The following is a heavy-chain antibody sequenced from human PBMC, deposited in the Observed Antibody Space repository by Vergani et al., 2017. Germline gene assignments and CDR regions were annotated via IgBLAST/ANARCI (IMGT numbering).Heavy chain of an antibody. V-gene: IGHV3-7*01. D-gene: IGHD6-13*01. J-gene: IGHJ4*02. CDR3: ARAPQYSSICDY. Sequence: DVQLVESGGGLVQPGGSLRLSCAASGFTFSSYWMSWVRQAPGKGLEWVANIKQDGSEKYYAYSVKGRFTISRDNSKNTLYLQMNSLRAEDTAVYDCARAPQYSSICDYWGQGTLVTVSS. CDR2: IKQDGSEK. CDR1: GFTFSSYW.